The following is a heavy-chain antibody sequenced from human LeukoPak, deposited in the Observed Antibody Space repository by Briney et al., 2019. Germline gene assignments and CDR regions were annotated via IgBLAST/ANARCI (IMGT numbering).Heavy chain of an antibody. CDR3: ARPHLQWERVYDY. CDR1: GYTFTGYY. V-gene: IGHV1-2*02. D-gene: IGHD1-26*01. Sequence: GASVKVSCKASGYTFTGYYMHWVRQAPGQGLEWMGWINPNSGGTNYAQKFQGRVTMTRDTSISTAYMELSSLRSEDTAVYYCARPHLQWERVYDYWGQGTLVTVSS. J-gene: IGHJ4*02. CDR2: INPNSGGT.